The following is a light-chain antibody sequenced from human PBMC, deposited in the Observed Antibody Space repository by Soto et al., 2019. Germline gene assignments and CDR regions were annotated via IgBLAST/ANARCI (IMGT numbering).Light chain of an antibody. CDR2: DAS. Sequence: EIVLTQSPATLSLSPGERATLSCRASQSVGGNLAWYQQRPGQAPRLLIFDASTRATGIPARFSGSGSGTEFTLSISSLQSEDFAVYYCQQSNDWRSITFGQGTRLE. V-gene: IGKV3-15*01. CDR3: QQSNDWRSIT. J-gene: IGKJ5*01. CDR1: QSVGGN.